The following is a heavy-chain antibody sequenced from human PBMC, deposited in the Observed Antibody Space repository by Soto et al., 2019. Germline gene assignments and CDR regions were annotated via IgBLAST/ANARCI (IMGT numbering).Heavy chain of an antibody. J-gene: IGHJ6*02. D-gene: IGHD4-17*01. CDR2: IYYSGST. CDR3: ASIRVTTRLSGYYYGMDV. V-gene: IGHV4-30-4*01. Sequence: SETLSLSCTVSGGSISSGDYYWSWIRQPPGKGLEWIGYIYYSGSTYYNPSLKSRVTISVDTSKSQFSLKLSSVTAADTAVYYCASIRVTTRLSGYYYGMDVWGQGTTVTGSS. CDR1: GGSISSGDYY.